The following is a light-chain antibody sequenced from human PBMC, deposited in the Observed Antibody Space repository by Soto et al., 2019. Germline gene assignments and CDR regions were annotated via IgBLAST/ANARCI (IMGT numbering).Light chain of an antibody. Sequence: QSALTQPPSVSGSPGQSVTISCTGTSSDVGTYNRVSWYQQAPGTVPKLMIYEVSNRPSGVPDRFSGSKSGNTASLTISGLQAEDEADYYCSSYTNSNHWVFGGGTKLTVL. CDR2: EVS. CDR1: SSDVGTYNR. J-gene: IGLJ3*02. V-gene: IGLV2-18*02. CDR3: SSYTNSNHWV.